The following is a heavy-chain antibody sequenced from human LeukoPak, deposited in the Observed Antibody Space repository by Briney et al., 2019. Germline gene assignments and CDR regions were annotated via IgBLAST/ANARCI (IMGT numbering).Heavy chain of an antibody. Sequence: GGSLRLSCAASGFTVSSNYMSWVRQAPGKGLEWVSVIYSGGSTCYADSVKGRFTISRDNSKNTLYLQMNSLRAEDTAVYYCASRRGDYYDSSGYYLYWGQGTLVTVSS. CDR3: ASRRGDYYDSSGYYLY. V-gene: IGHV3-53*01. D-gene: IGHD3-22*01. CDR2: IYSGGST. CDR1: GFTVSSNY. J-gene: IGHJ4*02.